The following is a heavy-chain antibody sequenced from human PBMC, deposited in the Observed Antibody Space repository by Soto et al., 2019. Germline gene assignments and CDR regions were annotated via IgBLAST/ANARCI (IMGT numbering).Heavy chain of an antibody. CDR3: ARDRFELYYYDSSGYYYFDY. CDR2: ISSSGSNI. CDR1: GFTFSSYE. Sequence: EVQLVESGGGLVQPGGSLRLSCAASGFTFSSYEMNWVRQAPGKGLEWVSYISSSGSNIYYADSVKGRFTISRDNAKNSLYLQMNSLRAEDTAGYYCARDRFELYYYDSSGYYYFDYWGQGTLVTVSS. V-gene: IGHV3-48*03. D-gene: IGHD3-22*01. J-gene: IGHJ4*02.